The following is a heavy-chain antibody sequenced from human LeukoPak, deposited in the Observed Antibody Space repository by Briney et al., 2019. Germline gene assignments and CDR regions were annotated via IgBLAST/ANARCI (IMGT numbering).Heavy chain of an antibody. J-gene: IGHJ4*02. D-gene: IGHD3-22*01. CDR3: ARGQTYYYDSSGSEFDY. Sequence: PSETLSLTCTASGGSISSYYWSWIRQPPGKGLGWIGYIYYSGSTNYNPSLKSRVTISVDTSKNQFSLKLSSVTAADTAVYYCARGQTYYYDSSGSEFDYWGQGTLVTVSS. CDR1: GGSISSYY. CDR2: IYYSGST. V-gene: IGHV4-59*01.